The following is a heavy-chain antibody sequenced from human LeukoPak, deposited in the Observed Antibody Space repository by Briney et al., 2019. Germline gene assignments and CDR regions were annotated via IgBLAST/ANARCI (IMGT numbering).Heavy chain of an antibody. Sequence: SETLSLTCTVSGGSISSYYWSWIRQPPGKGLEWIGYIYTSGSTNYNPSLKSRVTISVDTSKNQLSLKLSSVTAADTAVYYCARLGYCSSTSCYSPYFDYWGQGTLVTVSS. CDR1: GGSISSYY. D-gene: IGHD2-2*02. V-gene: IGHV4-4*09. J-gene: IGHJ4*02. CDR3: ARLGYCSSTSCYSPYFDY. CDR2: IYTSGST.